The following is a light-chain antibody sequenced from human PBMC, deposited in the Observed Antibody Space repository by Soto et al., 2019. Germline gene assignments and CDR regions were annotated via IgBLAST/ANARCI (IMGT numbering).Light chain of an antibody. CDR1: SIDIAPYNY. V-gene: IGLV2-14*01. Sequence: QSVLTQPASVSGSPGQSLTISCTGTSIDIAPYNYVSWYQQHPGKAPKLIIYEVSYRPSGISNRFSGSKSGNTASLTISGLQAEDEADYYCSSYTSSTNYVFGTETKVTVL. CDR3: SSYTSSTNYV. J-gene: IGLJ1*01. CDR2: EVS.